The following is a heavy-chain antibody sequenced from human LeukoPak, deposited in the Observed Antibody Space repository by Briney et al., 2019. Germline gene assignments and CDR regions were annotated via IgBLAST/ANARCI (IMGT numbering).Heavy chain of an antibody. CDR2: ITSSSSTI. CDR3: ARDMYYGDYEIDY. Sequence: GGSLRLSCAASGFTFSSYNMNWVPQAPGKGLEWVSYITSSSSTIYYADSVKGRFTISRDNAKNSLFLQMNSLRDEDTAVYYCARDMYYGDYEIDYWGQGTLVTVSS. D-gene: IGHD4-17*01. J-gene: IGHJ4*02. CDR1: GFTFSSYN. V-gene: IGHV3-48*02.